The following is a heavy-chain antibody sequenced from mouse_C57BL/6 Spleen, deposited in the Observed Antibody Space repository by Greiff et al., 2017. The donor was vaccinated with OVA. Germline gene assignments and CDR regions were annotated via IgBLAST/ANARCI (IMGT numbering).Heavy chain of an antibody. Sequence: EVQVVESGGGLVKPGGSLKLSCAASGFTFSSYAMSWVRQTPEKRLEWVATISDGGSYTYYPDNVKGRFTISRDNAKNNLYLQMSHLKSEDTAMYYCAREMVATHAMDDWGQGTSVTVSS. CDR3: AREMVATHAMDD. CDR1: GFTFSSYA. D-gene: IGHD1-1*02. V-gene: IGHV5-4*01. CDR2: ISDGGSYT. J-gene: IGHJ4*01.